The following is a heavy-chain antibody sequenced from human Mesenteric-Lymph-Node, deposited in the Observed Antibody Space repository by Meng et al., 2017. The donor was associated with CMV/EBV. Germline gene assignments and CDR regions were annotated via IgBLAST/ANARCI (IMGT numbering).Heavy chain of an antibody. Sequence: GESLKISCAASGFTVSSNYMSWVRQAPGKGLEWVSVIYSGGSTYYTDSVKGRFTISRDNSENTLYLQMNSLRAEDTAVYYCARESRSYCSTTSCGMDVWGQGTTVTVSS. CDR3: ARESRSYCSTTSCGMDV. D-gene: IGHD2-2*01. CDR1: GFTVSSNY. CDR2: IYSGGST. V-gene: IGHV3-53*01. J-gene: IGHJ6*02.